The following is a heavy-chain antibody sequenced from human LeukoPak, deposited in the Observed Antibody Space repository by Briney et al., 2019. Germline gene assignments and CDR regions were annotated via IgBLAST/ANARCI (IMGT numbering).Heavy chain of an antibody. J-gene: IGHJ6*02. D-gene: IGHD3-22*01. Sequence: ASVKVSCKASGYIFISYGISWVRQAPGQGLEWMGWITTYNGKTNYAQKFQGRVTMTTDTSTGTAYMELRSLRSDDTAVYYCARAYYYDSSGYYASYYGMDVWGQGTTVTVSS. V-gene: IGHV1-18*04. CDR1: GYIFISYG. CDR3: ARAYYYDSSGYYASYYGMDV. CDR2: ITTYNGKT.